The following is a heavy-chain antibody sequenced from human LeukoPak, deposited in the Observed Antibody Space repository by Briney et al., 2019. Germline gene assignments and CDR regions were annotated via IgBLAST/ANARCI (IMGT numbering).Heavy chain of an antibody. CDR3: AREGLYSSSPFDY. CDR2: INAGNGNT. CDR1: GGTFSSYA. V-gene: IGHV1-3*01. J-gene: IGHJ4*02. Sequence: EASVKVSCKASGGTFSSYAISWVRQAPGQGLEWMGWINAGNGNTKYSQKFQGRVTITRDTSASTAYMELSSLRSEDTAVYYCAREGLYSSSPFDYWGQGTLVTVSS. D-gene: IGHD6-13*01.